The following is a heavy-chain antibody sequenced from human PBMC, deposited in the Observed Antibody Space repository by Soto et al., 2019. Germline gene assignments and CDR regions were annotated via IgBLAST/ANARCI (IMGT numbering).Heavy chain of an antibody. CDR3: GRHHPAISISDH. D-gene: IGHD3-3*01. CDR1: GGSISSSSYY. J-gene: IGHJ4*02. Sequence: QLQLQESGPGLVKPSETLSLTCTVSGGSISSSSYYWGWIRQPPGKGLEWIGSIYYSGSTYYNPSLRSRVLISVGTSQSPCSLKVSSVTAADSAVYYCGRHHPAISISDHWGQGTLVAVSS. V-gene: IGHV4-39*01. CDR2: IYYSGST.